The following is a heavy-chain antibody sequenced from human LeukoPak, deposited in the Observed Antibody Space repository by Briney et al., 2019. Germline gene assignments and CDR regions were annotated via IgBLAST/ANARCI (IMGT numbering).Heavy chain of an antibody. CDR2: ISAYNGNT. J-gene: IGHJ5*02. D-gene: IGHD6-13*01. CDR3: ARDLGQLADSLIGH. V-gene: IGHV1-18*01. Sequence: ASVTVSCTASGYTFTSYGISWVRQAPGQGLEWMGWISAYNGNTNYAQKLQGRVTMTTDTSTSTAYMELRSLRSDDTAVYYCARDLGQLADSLIGHWGQGTLVTVSS. CDR1: GYTFTSYG.